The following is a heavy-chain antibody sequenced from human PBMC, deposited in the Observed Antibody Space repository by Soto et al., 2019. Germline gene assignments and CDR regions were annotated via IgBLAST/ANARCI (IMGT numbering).Heavy chain of an antibody. V-gene: IGHV2-5*01. CDR3: ESGLADRPVFAFDI. Sequence: SGPTLVNPTQTLTLTCSFSGFSLSTSGVGVGWIRQPPGKALEWLAHIYWSGDEHYRPTLKSRLSITKDTSKNQVVLTMTYMDPVAKATYYCESGLADRPVFAFDIWRQGTLVTVSS. D-gene: IGHD6-6*01. J-gene: IGHJ3*02. CDR1: GFSLSTSGVG. CDR2: IYWSGDE.